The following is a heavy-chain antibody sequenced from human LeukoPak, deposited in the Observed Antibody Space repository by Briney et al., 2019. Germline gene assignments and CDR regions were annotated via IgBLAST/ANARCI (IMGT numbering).Heavy chain of an antibody. Sequence: ASVKVSCKASGYTFTNYGISWVRQAPGQGLEWMGWISGYNGDTNYAQKFQGRVTMTTDTSTSTAYMELRSLRSDDTAVYYCARDRQFRYDSSDYTDSWGQGTLVTVSS. CDR1: GYTFTNYG. D-gene: IGHD3-22*01. V-gene: IGHV1-18*01. CDR3: ARDRQFRYDSSDYTDS. CDR2: ISGYNGDT. J-gene: IGHJ4*02.